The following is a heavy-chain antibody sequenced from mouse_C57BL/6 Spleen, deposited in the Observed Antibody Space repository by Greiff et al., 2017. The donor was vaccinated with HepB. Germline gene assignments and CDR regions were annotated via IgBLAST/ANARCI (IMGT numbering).Heavy chain of an antibody. J-gene: IGHJ3*01. V-gene: IGHV1-69*01. D-gene: IGHD2-5*01. CDR3: ARRGPYSNYEFAY. CDR1: GYTFTSYW. Sequence: LQPGAELVMPGASVKLSCKASGYTFTSYWMHWVKQRPGQGLEWIGEIDPSDSYTNYNQKFKGKSTLTVDKSSSTAYMQLSSLTSEDSAVYYCARRGPYSNYEFAYWGQGTLVTVSA. CDR2: IDPSDSYT.